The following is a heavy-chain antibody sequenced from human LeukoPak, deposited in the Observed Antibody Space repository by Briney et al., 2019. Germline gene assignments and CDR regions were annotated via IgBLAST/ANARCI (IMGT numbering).Heavy chain of an antibody. V-gene: IGHV4-61*02. CDR3: AREGSAFDI. CDR1: GASISSGLHY. CDR2: FYISGST. Sequence: SQTLSLTCTVSGASISSGLHYWNWIRQSAGKGLEWIGRFYISGSTDYNPALKSRVTMSVETSKNQFSLKLSSVTAADTAVYYCAREGSAFDIWGQGTMVTVSS. J-gene: IGHJ3*02.